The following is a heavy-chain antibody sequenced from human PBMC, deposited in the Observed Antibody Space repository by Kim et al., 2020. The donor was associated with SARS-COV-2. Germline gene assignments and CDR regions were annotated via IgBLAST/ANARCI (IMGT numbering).Heavy chain of an antibody. V-gene: IGHV3-48*02. Sequence: TSHYSDSANGRCTISRDNARNSVSMKMNNLRDEDTAVYYCARGWLQNSFDYWGQGTPVTVSS. D-gene: IGHD5-12*01. CDR2: TS. CDR3: ARGWLQNSFDY. J-gene: IGHJ4*02.